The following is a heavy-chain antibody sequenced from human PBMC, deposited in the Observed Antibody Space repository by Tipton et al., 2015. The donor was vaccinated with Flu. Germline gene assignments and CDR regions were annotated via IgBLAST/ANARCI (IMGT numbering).Heavy chain of an antibody. V-gene: IGHV4-34*01. CDR3: AREVRFLEHYYGMDV. CDR2: INHSGST. J-gene: IGHJ6*02. CDR1: GGSFSGYY. D-gene: IGHD3-3*01. Sequence: TLSLTCAVYGGSFSGYYWSWIRQPPGKGLEWIGEINHSGSTNYNPSLKSRVTISVDTFKNQFSLKLSSVTAADTAVYYCAREVRFLEHYYGMDVWGQGTTVTVSS.